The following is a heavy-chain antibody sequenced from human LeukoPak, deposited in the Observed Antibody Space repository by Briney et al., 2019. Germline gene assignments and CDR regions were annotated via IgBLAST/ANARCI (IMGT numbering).Heavy chain of an antibody. D-gene: IGHD3-10*01. CDR3: ARLRHYYGSGSLNWFDP. Sequence: SETLSLTCTVSGRSISSGGYYWGWIRQPPGKGLEWIGSIYYSGSTYYNPSLKSRVTISVDTSKNRFSLKLSSVTAADTAVYYCARLRHYYGSGSLNWFDPWGQGTLVTVSS. V-gene: IGHV4-39*07. J-gene: IGHJ5*02. CDR2: IYYSGST. CDR1: GRSISSGGYY.